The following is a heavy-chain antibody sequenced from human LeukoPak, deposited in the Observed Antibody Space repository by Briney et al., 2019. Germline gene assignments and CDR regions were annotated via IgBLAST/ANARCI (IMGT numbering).Heavy chain of an antibody. CDR2: INHSGST. D-gene: IGHD3-16*02. J-gene: IGHJ3*02. CDR3: ARIGTPYDYVWGSYRPGPVDI. V-gene: IGHV4-34*01. CDR1: GGSFSGYY. Sequence: SETLSLTCAVYGGSFSGYYWSWIRQPPGKGLEWIGEINHSGSTNYNQSLKSRVTISVDTSKNQFSLKLSSVTAADTAVYYCARIGTPYDYVWGSYRPGPVDIWGKGTMVTVSS.